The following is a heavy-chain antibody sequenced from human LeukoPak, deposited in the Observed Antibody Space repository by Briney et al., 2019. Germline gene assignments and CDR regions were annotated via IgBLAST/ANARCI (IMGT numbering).Heavy chain of an antibody. CDR2: INPSGGST. Sequence: ASVKVSCKASGYTFTSYYMHWVRQAPGQGLEWMGIINPSGGSTSYAQKFQGRVAMTRDTSTSTVYMELSSLRAEDTAVYYCAREGSSGSYGSWGQGTLVTVSS. J-gene: IGHJ4*02. V-gene: IGHV1-46*01. CDR3: AREGSSGSYGS. D-gene: IGHD1-26*01. CDR1: GYTFTSYY.